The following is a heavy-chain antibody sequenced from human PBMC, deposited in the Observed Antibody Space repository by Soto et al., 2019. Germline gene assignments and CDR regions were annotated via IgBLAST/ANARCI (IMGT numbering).Heavy chain of an antibody. CDR2: MNPNSGNT. CDR1: GYTFTSYD. D-gene: IGHD3-10*01. V-gene: IGHV1-8*01. J-gene: IGHJ6*03. Sequence: GASVKVSCKASGYTFTSYDINWVRQATGQGLEWMGWMNPNSGNTGYAQKFQGRVTMTRNTSISTAYMELSSLRSEDTAVYYCARQTEATPYYYGSGSYRSYYYYYMDVWGKGTTVTVSS. CDR3: ARQTEATPYYYGSGSYRSYYYYYMDV.